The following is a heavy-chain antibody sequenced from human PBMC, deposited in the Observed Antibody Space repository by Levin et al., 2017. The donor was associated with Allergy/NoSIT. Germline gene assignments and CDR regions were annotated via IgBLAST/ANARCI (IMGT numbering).Heavy chain of an antibody. V-gene: IGHV3-13*01. J-gene: IGHJ4*02. D-gene: IGHD3-16*01. CDR2: AGTMGDT. CDR3: ARGRTYMSRGYGDY. Sequence: GGSLRLSCVASGFTFSHHDIHWVRQAPGKGLEWVSGAGTMGDTYYADSVRGRFTISREDDNNSLYLQMNRLRDDDTAVYYCARGRTYMSRGYGDYWGPGILVVVSS. CDR1: GFTFSHHD.